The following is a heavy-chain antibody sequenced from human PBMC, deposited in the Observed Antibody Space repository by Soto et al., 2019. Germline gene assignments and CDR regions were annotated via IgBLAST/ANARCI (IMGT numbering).Heavy chain of an antibody. CDR1: GFSFRDYF. CDR2: IGPYGNSI. V-gene: IGHV3-11*01. J-gene: IGHJ4*02. D-gene: IGHD2-21*01. CDR3: ARDDHTYGVY. Sequence: PGESLKISCAASGFSFRDYFMSWLRQAPGKGLEWVSYIGPYGNSIYYADSVKGRFTISSDDATKSLHLHMNSLRTDDTALYFCARDDHTYGVYWGQGTPVTVSS.